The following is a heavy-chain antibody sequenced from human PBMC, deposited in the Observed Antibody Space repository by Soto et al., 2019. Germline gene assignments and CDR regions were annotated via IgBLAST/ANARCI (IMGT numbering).Heavy chain of an antibody. CDR2: IYTGGST. J-gene: IGHJ6*02. V-gene: IGHV3-53*01. D-gene: IGHD2-8*02. CDR1: GLTVSSNY. CDR3: ARDGSTGWRTYGMDX. Sequence: PGGSLRLSCAASGLTVSSNYMSWVRQAPGMGLEWVSFIYTGGSTYYADAVKGGFTISRDNSKNTLYLQMNSLRDADTAVYYCARDGSTGWRTYGMDXWGQGTTVTVS.